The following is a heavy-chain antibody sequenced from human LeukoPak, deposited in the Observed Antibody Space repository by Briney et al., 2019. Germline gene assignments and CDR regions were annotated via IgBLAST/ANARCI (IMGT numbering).Heavy chain of an antibody. J-gene: IGHJ4*02. Sequence: SETLSLTCTVSVDSIGSSSYYWGWLRQAPGKGLEWIGSIYYSGSTYYNPSLKSRVTISVDTSKNQFSLKLSSVTAADTAVYYCARLLGTSSDYWGQGTLVTVSS. CDR3: ARLLGTSSDY. V-gene: IGHV4-39*01. CDR2: IYYSGST. CDR1: VDSIGSSSYY.